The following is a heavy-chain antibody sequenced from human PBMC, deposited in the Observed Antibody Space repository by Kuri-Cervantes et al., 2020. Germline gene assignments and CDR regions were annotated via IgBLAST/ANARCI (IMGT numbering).Heavy chain of an antibody. D-gene: IGHD2-15*01. CDR1: GFLLSTSGMC. CDR3: SRIDFFCGSCYVMDV. J-gene: IGHJ6*02. CDR2: IDWYDDK. V-gene: IGHV2-70*11. Sequence: SGPTLVNPKQPLTLTCYYSGFLLSTSGMCVSWTRQPPGKALEWLARIDWYDDKYYSTSLKTRLTISKDTSKNQVVLTMTNMDPVDTATYYYSRIDFFCGSCYVMDVWGQGTTVTVSS.